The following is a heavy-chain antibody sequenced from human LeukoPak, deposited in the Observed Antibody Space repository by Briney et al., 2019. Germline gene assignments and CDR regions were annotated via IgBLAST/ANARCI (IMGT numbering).Heavy chain of an antibody. Sequence: PGGSLRLSCAASGFTFSSYWMSWVRQAPGKGLEWVANIKQDGSEKYYVDSVKGRFTISRDNAMNSLYLQMNSLRAEDTAVYHCARVRMYYDILTGYYPRANDAFDIWGQGTMVTVSS. CDR3: ARVRMYYDILTGYYPRANDAFDI. D-gene: IGHD3-9*01. J-gene: IGHJ3*02. CDR2: IKQDGSEK. V-gene: IGHV3-7*01. CDR1: GFTFSSYW.